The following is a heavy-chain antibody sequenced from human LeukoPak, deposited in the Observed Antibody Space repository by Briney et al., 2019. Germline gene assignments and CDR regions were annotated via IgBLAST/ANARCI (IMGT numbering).Heavy chain of an antibody. J-gene: IGHJ6*03. CDR3: AAGGSGYYGYMDV. Sequence: GGSLRLSCAASGFTFSSYWMSWVRQAPGKGLEWVGNIKQDGSEKYYVDSVKGRFTISRDNAKNSLYLQMNSLRAEDTAVYYCAAGGSGYYGYMDVWGKGTTVTVSS. D-gene: IGHD3-22*01. CDR1: GFTFSSYW. V-gene: IGHV3-7*01. CDR2: IKQDGSEK.